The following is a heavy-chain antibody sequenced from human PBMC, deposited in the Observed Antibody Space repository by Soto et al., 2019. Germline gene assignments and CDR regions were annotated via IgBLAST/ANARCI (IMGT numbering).Heavy chain of an antibody. J-gene: IGHJ6*02. CDR2: ISSSGSTI. CDR3: ARAPVGAGRGYYYYGMDV. CDR1: GFTFSSYE. D-gene: IGHD1-26*01. V-gene: IGHV3-48*03. Sequence: GGSLRLSCAASGFTFSSYEMNWVRQAPGKWLEWVSYISSSGSTIYYADSVKGRFTISRDNAKNSLYLQMNSLRAEGTAVYYCARAPVGAGRGYYYYGMDVWGQGXTVTVSS.